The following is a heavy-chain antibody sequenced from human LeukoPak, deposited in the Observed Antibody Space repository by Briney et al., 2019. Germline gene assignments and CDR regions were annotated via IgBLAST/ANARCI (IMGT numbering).Heavy chain of an antibody. CDR1: GFNFRDAA. CDR3: AKDIQLST. D-gene: IGHD5-24*01. V-gene: IGHV3-23*01. Sequence: PGGSLRLSCAASGFNFRDAAMTWVRQAPGKGLEWVSLIASNGANSYYEESVKGRFSISRDNSKNMLSLQMNSLRVEDTARYYCAKDIQLSTWGLGTVVTVSS. CDR2: IASNGANS. J-gene: IGHJ3*01.